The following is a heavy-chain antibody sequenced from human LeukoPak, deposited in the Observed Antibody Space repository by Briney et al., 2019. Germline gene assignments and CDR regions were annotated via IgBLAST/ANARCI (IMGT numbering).Heavy chain of an antibody. V-gene: IGHV1-18*01. CDR1: GYTFTSYG. CDR3: ARGPIVVVIPYYYYYYMDV. J-gene: IGHJ6*03. Sequence: ASVKVSCKASGYTFTSYGISWVRQAPGQGLEWMGWISAYNGNTNYAQKLQGRVTMTTDTSTSTAYMELSSLRSEDTAVYYCARGPIVVVIPYYYYYYMDVWGKGTTVTISS. D-gene: IGHD3-22*01. CDR2: ISAYNGNT.